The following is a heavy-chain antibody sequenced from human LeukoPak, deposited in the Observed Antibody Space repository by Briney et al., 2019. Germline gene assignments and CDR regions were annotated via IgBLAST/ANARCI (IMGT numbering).Heavy chain of an antibody. D-gene: IGHD5-12*01. V-gene: IGHV3-23*01. Sequence: PGGSLRLSCAASGFTFSSYGMSWVRQAPGKGLEWVSAISGSGGSTYYADSVKGRFTISRDNSKNTLYLQMNSLRAEDTAVYYCARVYGGYGYYYYYYMDVWGKGTTVTISS. CDR1: GFTFSSYG. J-gene: IGHJ6*03. CDR3: ARVYGGYGYYYYYYMDV. CDR2: ISGSGGST.